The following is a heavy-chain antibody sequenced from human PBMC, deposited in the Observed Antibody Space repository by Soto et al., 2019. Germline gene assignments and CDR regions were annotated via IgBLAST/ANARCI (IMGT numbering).Heavy chain of an antibody. CDR1: GFTFSSYG. CDR2: ISYDGSNK. Sequence: QVQLVESGGGVVQPGRSLRLSCAASGFTFSSYGMHWVRQAPGKGLAWVAVISYDGSNKYYADSVKGRFTIYRDNSKNTLYLQMNSLRAEDTAVYYCAKDPHYGDGWYFDLWGRGTLVTVSS. V-gene: IGHV3-30*18. J-gene: IGHJ2*01. CDR3: AKDPHYGDGWYFDL. D-gene: IGHD4-17*01.